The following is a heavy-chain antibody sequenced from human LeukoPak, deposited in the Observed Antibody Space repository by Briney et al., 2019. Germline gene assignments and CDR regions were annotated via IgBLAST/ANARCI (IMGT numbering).Heavy chain of an antibody. CDR1: GFTFSSYA. J-gene: IGHJ4*02. Sequence: GGSLRLSCTASGFTFSSYAMHWVRQAPGKGLEWVSAISGSGDNTYYADSVKGRFTISRDNSENTVYLQMNSLRVEDTAVYFCAKDGSYYDFDYWGQGTLVTVSS. D-gene: IGHD3-10*01. V-gene: IGHV3-23*01. CDR3: AKDGSYYDFDY. CDR2: ISGSGDNT.